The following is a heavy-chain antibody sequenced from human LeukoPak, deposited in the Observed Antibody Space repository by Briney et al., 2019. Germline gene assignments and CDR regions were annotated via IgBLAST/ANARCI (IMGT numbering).Heavy chain of an antibody. D-gene: IGHD6-19*01. J-gene: IGHJ4*02. CDR2: IRYDGSTK. CDR1: GFTFSGYG. V-gene: IGHV3-30*02. CDR3: AKEAGMAFDY. Sequence: PGGSLRLSCEASGFTFSGYGMHWVRQAPGKGLEWVAFIRYDGSTKTYGDSVTGRFSISRDNSDNTLNLQMNSLRPEDTAVYFCAKEAGMAFDYWGQGSLVTVSS.